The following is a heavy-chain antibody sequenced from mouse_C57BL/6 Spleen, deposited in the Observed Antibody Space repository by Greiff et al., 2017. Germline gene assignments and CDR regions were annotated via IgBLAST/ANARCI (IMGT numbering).Heavy chain of an antibody. CDR3: ARGSVLDYYAMDY. CDR2: IDPSDSET. D-gene: IGHD1-1*01. CDR1: GYTFTSYW. Sequence: QVQLQQPGAELVKPGSSVKLSCKASGYTFTSYWMHWVKQRPIQGLEWIGNIDPSDSETHYNQKFKDKATLTVDKSSSTAYMQLSSLTSEDSAVYYCARGSVLDYYAMDYWGQGTSVTVSS. V-gene: IGHV1-52*01. J-gene: IGHJ4*01.